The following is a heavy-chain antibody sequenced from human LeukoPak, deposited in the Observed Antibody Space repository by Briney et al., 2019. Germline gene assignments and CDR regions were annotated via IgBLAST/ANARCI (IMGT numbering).Heavy chain of an antibody. J-gene: IGHJ4*02. CDR1: GSTLSAYA. Sequence: GSLRLSCAASGSTLSAYAMHWVRQAPGKGLEWVALISYDGSNKYYADFVKGRFTISRDSSKNTLYLQVNSLRAEDTAVYYCAKEGLGSSWYPNYFDYWGQGTLVTVSS. V-gene: IGHV3-30*18. D-gene: IGHD6-13*01. CDR3: AKEGLGSSWYPNYFDY. CDR2: ISYDGSNK.